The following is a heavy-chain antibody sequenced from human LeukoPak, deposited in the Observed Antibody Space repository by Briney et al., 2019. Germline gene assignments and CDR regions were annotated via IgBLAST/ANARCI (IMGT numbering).Heavy chain of an antibody. D-gene: IGHD6-13*01. CDR1: GFTFSNYA. CDR3: AKGSYGSPPRVDY. J-gene: IGHJ4*02. Sequence: PGGSLRLSCAASGFTFSNYAMSWVRQAPGKGLELVSAISGTGNNTYYVDSVKGRFTISRDNSKNTLYLQINTLRAEDTAVYYCAKGSYGSPPRVDYWGQGTLVTVAS. V-gene: IGHV3-23*01. CDR2: ISGTGNNT.